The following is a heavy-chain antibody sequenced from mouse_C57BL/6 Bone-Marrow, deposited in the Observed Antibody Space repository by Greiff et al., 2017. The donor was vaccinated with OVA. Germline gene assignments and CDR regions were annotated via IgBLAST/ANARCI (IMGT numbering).Heavy chain of an antibody. J-gene: IGHJ3*01. D-gene: IGHD2-5*01. CDR2: ISDGGSYT. V-gene: IGHV5-4*03. CDR1: GFTFSSYA. CDR3: ASYSNYSWFAY. Sequence: EVMLVESGGGLVKPGGSLKLSCAASGFTFSSYAMSWVRQTPEKRLEWVATISDGGSYTYYPDNVKGRFTISRDNAKNNLYLQMSHLKSEDTAMYYCASYSNYSWFAYWGQGTLVTVSA.